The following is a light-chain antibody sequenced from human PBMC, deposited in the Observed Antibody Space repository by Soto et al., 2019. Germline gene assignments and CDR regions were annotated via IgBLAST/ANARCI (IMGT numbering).Light chain of an antibody. V-gene: IGLV3-21*02. CDR1: DIRFKS. J-gene: IGLJ2*01. Sequence: SYELTQPPSVSVAPGQTARITCGGNDIRFKSVHWYQQKSGQAPVLVVYNDRDRPSGIPERFSGSNSWNTATLTISGAEAGDEADSYCQVWDSSSEHVVFGGGTKLTVL. CDR2: NDR. CDR3: QVWDSSSEHVV.